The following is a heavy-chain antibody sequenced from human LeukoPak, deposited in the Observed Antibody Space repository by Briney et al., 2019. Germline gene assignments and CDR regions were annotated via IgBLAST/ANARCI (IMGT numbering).Heavy chain of an antibody. V-gene: IGHV4-4*07. J-gene: IGHJ6*02. CDR2: IYTSGST. Sequence: TSETLSLTCTVSGGSFSNYYWSWIGQPAGKGLEWIGRIYTSGSTNYKPSVKSRVTMSVDTSNNQFSLKLTSVTAADTAVYYCARQPPQYYGMDVWGQGTTVTVSS. CDR3: ARQPPQYYGMDV. D-gene: IGHD1-14*01. CDR1: GGSFSNYY.